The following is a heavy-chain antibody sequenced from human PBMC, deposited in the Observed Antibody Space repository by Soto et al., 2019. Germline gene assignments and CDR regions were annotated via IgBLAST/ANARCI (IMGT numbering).Heavy chain of an antibody. CDR2: ISCSGGST. D-gene: IGHD3-22*01. CDR3: ARGPRDPLVVVIATAGDAFDI. Sequence: GGSLRLSCAASGFTFSSYAMSWVRQAPGKGLEWVSAISCSGGSTYYADSVKGRFTISRDNSKNTLYLQMNSLRAEDTAVYYCARGPRDPLVVVIATAGDAFDIWGQGTMVTVSS. CDR1: GFTFSSYA. J-gene: IGHJ3*02. V-gene: IGHV3-23*01.